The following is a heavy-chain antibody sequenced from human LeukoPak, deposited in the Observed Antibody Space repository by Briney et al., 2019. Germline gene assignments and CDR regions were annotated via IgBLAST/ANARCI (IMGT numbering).Heavy chain of an antibody. CDR3: ARGRWLQFCY. D-gene: IGHD5-24*01. V-gene: IGHV4-59*08. CDR2: IYYSGST. CDR1: GGSISSYY. J-gene: IGHJ4*02. Sequence: PSETLSLTCTVSGGSISSYYWSWIRQPPGKGLEWIGYIYYSGSTNYNPSLKSRVTISVDTSKNQFSLKLSSVTAADTAVYYCARGRWLQFCYWGQGTLVTVSS.